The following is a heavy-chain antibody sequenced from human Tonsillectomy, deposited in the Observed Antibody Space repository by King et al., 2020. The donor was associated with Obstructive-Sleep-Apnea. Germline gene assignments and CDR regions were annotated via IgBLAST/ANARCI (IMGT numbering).Heavy chain of an antibody. V-gene: IGHV3-11*01. CDR3: ARSLRYFDI. CDR2: ISATSTTH. Sequence: VQLIESGGGLVTPGGSLRLSCAASGFNFGDFQMTWIRQAPGQGLEGISYISATSTTHYYTDSVKGRFTISRDNARNSLFLQMHNLRTEDTALYFCARSLRYFDIWGRGTLVTVSS. CDR1: GFNFGDFQ. D-gene: IGHD3-9*01. J-gene: IGHJ2*01.